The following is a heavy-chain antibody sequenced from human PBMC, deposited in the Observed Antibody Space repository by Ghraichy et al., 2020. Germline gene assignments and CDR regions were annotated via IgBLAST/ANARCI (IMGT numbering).Heavy chain of an antibody. CDR2: ISAYNGNT. D-gene: IGHD3-3*01. V-gene: IGHV1-18*01. CDR1: GYTFTSYG. J-gene: IGHJ4*02. CDR3: ARVPLYDFWSGHPKYYFDY. Sequence: ASVKVSCKASGYTFTSYGISWVRQAPGQGLEWMGWISAYNGNTNCAQKLQGRVTMTTDTSTSTAYMELRSLRSDDTAVYYCARVPLYDFWSGHPKYYFDYWGQGTLVTVSS.